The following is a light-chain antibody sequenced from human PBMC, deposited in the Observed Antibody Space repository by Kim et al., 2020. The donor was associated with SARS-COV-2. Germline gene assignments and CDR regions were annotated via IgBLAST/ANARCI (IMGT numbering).Light chain of an antibody. CDR3: QQRSNWPLYT. J-gene: IGKJ2*01. V-gene: IGKV3-11*01. Sequence: FSPGERATLSCRASQSVSSYLAWYQQKPGQAPRLLIYDASNRATGIPARFSGSGSGTDFTLTISSLEPEDFAVYYCQQRSNWPLYTFGQGTKLEI. CDR1: QSVSSY. CDR2: DAS.